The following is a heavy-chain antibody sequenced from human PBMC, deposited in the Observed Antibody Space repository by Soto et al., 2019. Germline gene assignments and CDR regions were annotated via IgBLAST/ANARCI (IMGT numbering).Heavy chain of an antibody. J-gene: IGHJ4*02. Sequence: VADGKIRGVGYCRSMKSQHPGKGLEWIGYIYYSGSTYYNPSLKSRVTISVDTSKNQFSLKLSSLTSADTAGYYCARRVADYLRQGTPDPVSS. CDR1: DGKIRGVGYC. V-gene: IGHV4-31*02. CDR3: ARRVADY. CDR2: IYYSGST.